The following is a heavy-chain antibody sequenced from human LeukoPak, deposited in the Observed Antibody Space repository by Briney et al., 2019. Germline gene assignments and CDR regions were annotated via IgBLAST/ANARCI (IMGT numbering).Heavy chain of an antibody. V-gene: IGHV4-4*07. D-gene: IGHD6-19*01. Sequence: SGTLSLTCTVSGGSISSYYWSWIRQPAGKGLEWIGRIYTSGSTNCNPSLKSRVTMSVDTSKNQFSLKLSSVTAADTAVYYCAVAAPTEQFVTSLIDYWGQGTLVTVSS. CDR2: IYTSGST. CDR3: AVAAPTEQFVTSLIDY. J-gene: IGHJ4*02. CDR1: GGSISSYY.